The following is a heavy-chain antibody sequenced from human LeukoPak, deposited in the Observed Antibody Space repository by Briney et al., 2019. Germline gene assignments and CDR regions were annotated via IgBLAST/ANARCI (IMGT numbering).Heavy chain of an antibody. D-gene: IGHD3-9*01. CDR2: IYYSGST. V-gene: IGHV4-59*01. Sequence: TPSETLSLTCTVSGGSISSYYWGWARQPPGRGLEWVGYIYYSGSTNYNPSLKSRLTISVDTSKNQFSLKLSSVTAADTAVYYCARAGNDILTGYFRYFDYWGQGTLVTVSS. CDR3: ARAGNDILTGYFRYFDY. CDR1: GGSISSYY. J-gene: IGHJ4*02.